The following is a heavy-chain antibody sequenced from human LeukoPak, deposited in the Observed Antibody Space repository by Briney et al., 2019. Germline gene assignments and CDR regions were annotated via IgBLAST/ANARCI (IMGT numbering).Heavy chain of an antibody. CDR1: GYSISSGYY. CDR2: IYHSGST. J-gene: IGHJ5*02. D-gene: IGHD2-2*01. CDR3: ARGVLLPAAKYNWFDP. Sequence: SETLSLTCTVSGYSISSGYYWGWIRQPPGKGLEWIGSIYHSGSTYYNPSLKSRVTISVDTSKNQFSLKLSSVTAADTAVYYCARGVLLPAAKYNWFDPWGQGTLVTVSS. V-gene: IGHV4-38-2*02.